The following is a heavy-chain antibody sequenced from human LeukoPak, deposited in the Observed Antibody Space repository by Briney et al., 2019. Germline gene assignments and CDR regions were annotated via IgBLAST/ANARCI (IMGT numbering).Heavy chain of an antibody. D-gene: IGHD2-2*01. CDR2: INPNSGGT. CDR1: GYTFTGYY. V-gene: IGHV1-2*02. J-gene: IGHJ6*02. CDR3: ARAVVLAALVYYYGMDV. Sequence: ASVKVSCKASGYTFTGYYMYWVRQAPGQGLEWMGWINPNSGGTNYAQKFQGRVTMTRDTSISTAYMELSRLRSDDTAVYYCARAVVLAALVYYYGMDVWGQGTTVTVSS.